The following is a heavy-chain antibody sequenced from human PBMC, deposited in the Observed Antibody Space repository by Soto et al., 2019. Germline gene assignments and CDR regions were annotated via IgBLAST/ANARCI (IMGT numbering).Heavy chain of an antibody. Sequence: QVQLVESGGGVVQPGRSLRLYCAASGFTFSSYGMHWVRQAPGKGLEWVAVISYDGSNKYYADSVKGRFTISRDNSKNTLYLQMNSLRAEDTAVYYCAKDVVVVVAATDAFDIWGQGTMVTVSS. CDR2: ISYDGSNK. J-gene: IGHJ3*02. D-gene: IGHD2-15*01. CDR3: AKDVVVVVAATDAFDI. V-gene: IGHV3-30*18. CDR1: GFTFSSYG.